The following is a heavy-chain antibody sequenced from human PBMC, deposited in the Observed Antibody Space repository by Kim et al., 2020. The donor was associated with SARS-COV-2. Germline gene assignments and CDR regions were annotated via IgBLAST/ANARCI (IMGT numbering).Heavy chain of an antibody. V-gene: IGHV1-18*01. Sequence: ASVKVSCKASGYTFTSYGISWVRQAPGQGLEWMGWISAYNGNTNYAQKLQGRVTMTTDTSTSTAYMELRSLRSDDTAVYYCARQGGGAYCGGDCYYYYYYGMDVWGQGTTVTVSS. J-gene: IGHJ6*02. CDR2: ISAYNGNT. CDR1: GYTFTSYG. D-gene: IGHD2-21*02. CDR3: ARQGGGAYCGGDCYYYYYYGMDV.